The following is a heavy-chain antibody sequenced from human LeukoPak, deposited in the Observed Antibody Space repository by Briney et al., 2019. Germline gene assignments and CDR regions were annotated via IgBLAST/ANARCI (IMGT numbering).Heavy chain of an antibody. CDR1: GYSFTTYW. D-gene: IGHD2-2*03. J-gene: IGHJ6*02. Sequence: HGESLKISCKGSGYSFTTYWIGWVRQMPGKGLEWMGVIYPGDSETRYSPSFQGQVTISADKSISTAYLQWSSLKASDTAMYYCARHRTHQIPGYCSGTSCSRAQRYYYGMDVWGQGTTVTVSS. CDR3: ARHRTHQIPGYCSGTSCSRAQRYYYGMDV. CDR2: IYPGDSET. V-gene: IGHV5-51*01.